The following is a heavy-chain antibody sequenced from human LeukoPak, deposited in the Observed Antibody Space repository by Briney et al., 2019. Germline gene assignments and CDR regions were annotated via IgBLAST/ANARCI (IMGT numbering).Heavy chain of an antibody. D-gene: IGHD3-3*01. CDR3: AREMGITIFGVVILYYFDY. CDR2: IYTSGST. CDR1: GGSISSYY. J-gene: IGHJ4*02. Sequence: SETLSLTCTVSGGSISSYYWSWLRQPAGKGLEWIGRIYTSGSTNYNPSLKSRVTMSVDTSKNQFSLKLSSVTAADTAVYYCAREMGITIFGVVILYYFDYWGQGTLVTVSS. V-gene: IGHV4-4*07.